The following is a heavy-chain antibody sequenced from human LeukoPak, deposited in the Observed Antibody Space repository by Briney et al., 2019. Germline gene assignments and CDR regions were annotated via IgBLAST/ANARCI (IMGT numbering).Heavy chain of an antibody. CDR2: IYATGST. Sequence: SETLSLTCSVSGGSISSCSWTWIRQPAGKGLEWIGRIYATGSTNYNPSLKSRVTMSVDTSKSQFSLNLSSVTAADTAVYYCARAPAGSSKYEYWGQGILVTVSS. J-gene: IGHJ4*02. V-gene: IGHV4-4*07. CDR1: GGSISSCS. D-gene: IGHD6-13*01. CDR3: ARAPAGSSKYEY.